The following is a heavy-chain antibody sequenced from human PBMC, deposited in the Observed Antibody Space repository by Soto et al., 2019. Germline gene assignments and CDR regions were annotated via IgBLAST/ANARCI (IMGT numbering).Heavy chain of an antibody. Sequence: GGSLRLSCAASGFAFSNYAMSWVRQAPGKGLEWVSAISGGGGNTYYADSVKGRVTISRDNSKNTLYLQMNNVRAEDTAVYYCPKDPPAITGIPVWYDPCGQGTLVTVSS. CDR3: PKDPPAITGIPVWYDP. CDR2: ISGGGGNT. J-gene: IGHJ5*02. CDR1: GFAFSNYA. D-gene: IGHD1-20*01. V-gene: IGHV3-23*01.